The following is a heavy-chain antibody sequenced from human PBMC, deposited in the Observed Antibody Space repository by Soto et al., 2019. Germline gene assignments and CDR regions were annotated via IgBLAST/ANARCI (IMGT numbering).Heavy chain of an antibody. CDR3: AIEDTSSYKLFHY. CDR2: IYYSGST. Sequence: SETLSLTCTVSGGSISGYYWSWIRQPPGKGLEWIGYIYYSGSTSYNPSLKSRLTISVDTSKNQFSLRLTSVTAADTAVYYCAIEDTSSYKLFHYWGQGTLLIV. CDR1: GGSISGYY. V-gene: IGHV4-59*01. D-gene: IGHD3-22*01. J-gene: IGHJ4*02.